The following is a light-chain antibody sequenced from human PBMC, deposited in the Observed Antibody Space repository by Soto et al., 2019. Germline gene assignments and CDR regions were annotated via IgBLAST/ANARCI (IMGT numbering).Light chain of an antibody. CDR1: ETINNN. CDR3: QQYKNWPRT. V-gene: IGKV3D-15*01. Sequence: EIVLTQSPATLSLSPGERATLSCRASETINNNLVWYQRKPGQPPRLLIHEASTRVTGIPARFSGSGSGTEFTLTISSLQSEDFAVYYCQQYKNWPRTFGQGTKVEI. J-gene: IGKJ1*01. CDR2: EAS.